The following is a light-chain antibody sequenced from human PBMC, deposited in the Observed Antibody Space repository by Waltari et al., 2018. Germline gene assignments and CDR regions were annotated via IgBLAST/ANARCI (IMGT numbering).Light chain of an antibody. CDR1: QSISSW. CDR3: QQYTSSSRT. J-gene: IGKJ1*01. CDR2: KAS. Sequence: DIQMTQSPSTLSASVGDRVTITCRASQSISSWLAWYQQKPGKAHKLLIYKASSVESGVPFRFSGSGSGTEFTLTISSLQPDDFATYYCQQYTSSSRTFGQGTKVEIK. V-gene: IGKV1-5*03.